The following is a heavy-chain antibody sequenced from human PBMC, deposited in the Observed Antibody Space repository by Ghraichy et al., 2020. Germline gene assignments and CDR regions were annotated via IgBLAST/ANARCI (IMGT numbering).Heavy chain of an antibody. J-gene: IGHJ4*02. D-gene: IGHD3-10*02. CDR3: AHIRRDDGGAYYVRGFDY. CDR1: GFSLTSSGVG. Sequence: SGPTLVKPTQTLTLTCSCSGFSLTSSGVGVGWIRQPPGKTLEWLALSFWDDDQRYRPSLKSRLIITKDTSKNEVVLTLTNVDPVDTATYYCAHIRRDDGGAYYVRGFDYWGPGTLVTVSS. V-gene: IGHV2-5*02. CDR2: SFWDDDQ.